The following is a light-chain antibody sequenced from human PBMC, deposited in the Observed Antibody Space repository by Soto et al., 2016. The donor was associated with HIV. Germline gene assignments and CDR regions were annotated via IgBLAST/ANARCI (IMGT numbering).Light chain of an antibody. J-gene: IGKJ2*01. CDR2: KTS. Sequence: DIQVTQSPSTLSAFVGDRVTITCRASRSITPWLTWYQQKPGKTPKVLIYKTSYLETGVPSRFSGSGFGTEFTLTINSLQPDDFATYYCQQYHTYPYTFGQGTKLEIK. CDR3: QQYHTYPYT. CDR1: RSITPW. V-gene: IGKV1-5*03.